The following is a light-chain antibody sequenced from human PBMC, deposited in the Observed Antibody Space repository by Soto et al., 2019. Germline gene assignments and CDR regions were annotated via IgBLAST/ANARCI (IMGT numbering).Light chain of an antibody. CDR3: TPYTSTSTHV. CDR2: DVS. J-gene: IGLJ2*01. V-gene: IGLV2-14*01. CDR1: SSDVGGYNY. Sequence: QSALTQPASVSGSPGQSITISCTGTSSDVGGYNYVSWYQQHPGKAPKLMIYDVSNRPSGVSNRFSGSKSGNTASLTISGLQAEDEADYYCTPYTSTSTHVFGGGTKLPVL.